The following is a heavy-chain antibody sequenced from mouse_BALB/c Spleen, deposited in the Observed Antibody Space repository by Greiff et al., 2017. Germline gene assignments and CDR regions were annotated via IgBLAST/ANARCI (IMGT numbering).Heavy chain of an antibody. CDR1: GYSITSGYY. CDR2: ISYDGSN. J-gene: IGHJ2*01. D-gene: IGHD1-2*01. V-gene: IGHV3-6*02. Sequence: DVQLQESGPGLVKPSQSLSLTCSVTGYSITSGYYWNWIRQFPGNKLEWMGYISYDGSNNYNPSLKNRISITRDTSKNQFFLKLNSVTTEDTATYYCARANSFLDYWGQGTTLTVSS. CDR3: ARANSFLDY.